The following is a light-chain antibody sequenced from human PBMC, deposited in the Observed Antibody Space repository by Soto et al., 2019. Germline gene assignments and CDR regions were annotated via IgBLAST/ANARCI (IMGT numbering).Light chain of an antibody. V-gene: IGLV1-40*01. CDR3: SSYAGSNNYV. Sequence: QSVLTQPPSVSGAPGQRVTISCTGSSSNIGAGYDVHWYQQLPGTAPKLLIYGNSNRPSGVPDRFSGSKSGTSASLAITGLQAEDEADYYCSSYAGSNNYVFXSGTK. CDR1: SSNIGAGYD. J-gene: IGLJ1*01. CDR2: GNS.